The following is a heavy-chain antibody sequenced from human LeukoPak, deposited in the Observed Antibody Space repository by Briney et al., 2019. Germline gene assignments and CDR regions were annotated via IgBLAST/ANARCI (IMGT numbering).Heavy chain of an antibody. CDR3: ARWTTCGGDCHILDY. CDR1: GGWLNHYY. CDR2: LYYGGRT. J-gene: IGHJ4*02. Sequence: SETLSLTCIVSGGWLNHYYWSWIRPPPRRGLEGVGYLYYGGRTNYNPSLKSRVTISVDTSKNQFSLKLNSVTAADTAVYYCARWTTCGGDCHILDYWGQGILVTVSS. V-gene: IGHV4-59*08. D-gene: IGHD2-21*02.